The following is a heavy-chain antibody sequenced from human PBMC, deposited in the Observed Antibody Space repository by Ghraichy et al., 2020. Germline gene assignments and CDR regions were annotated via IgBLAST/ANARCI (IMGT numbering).Heavy chain of an antibody. D-gene: IGHD1-26*01. V-gene: IGHV1-69*06. CDR2: IIPMFGTA. CDR1: GGTLTHYA. CDR3: VRADSGSYFDF. Sequence: SVKVSCKASGGTLTHYAILWVRQAPGQGLEWMGEIIPMFGTAKYAPKFRGRLTLNADKSTNTADMELTSLASDDTAVYYCVRADSGSYFDFWGQGTLVTVSS. J-gene: IGHJ4*02.